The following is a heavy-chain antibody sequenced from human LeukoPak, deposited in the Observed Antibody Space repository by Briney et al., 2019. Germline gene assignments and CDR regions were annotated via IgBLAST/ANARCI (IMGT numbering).Heavy chain of an antibody. CDR1: GVTFGDYA. CDR3: AKYPKGGVVITDWFDP. D-gene: IGHD3-3*01. V-gene: IGHV3-30*18. J-gene: IGHJ5*02. CDR2: ISYDGSNK. Sequence: GGSLRLSCTTSGVTFGDYAMSWVRQAPGKGLEWLAVISYDGSNKYYADSVKGRFTISRDNSKNTLYLQMNSLRAEDTAVYYCAKYPKGGVVITDWFDPWGQGTLVTVSS.